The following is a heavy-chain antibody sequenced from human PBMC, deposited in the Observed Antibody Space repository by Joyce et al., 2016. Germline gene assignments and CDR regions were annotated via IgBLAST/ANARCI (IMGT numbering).Heavy chain of an antibody. CDR2: SSRDNTYI. CDR3: ARDVLTTVTKAYGY. CDR1: GFIFSSYS. D-gene: IGHD4-11*01. J-gene: IGHJ4*02. Sequence: EVQLVESGGGLVKPGESLRLSCTASGFIFSSYSMTWVRQEPGKGLEWVSSSSRDNTYIFHADAVKGRFTISRDNARNSLYLQMNSLRAEDTAVYYCARDVLTTVTKAYGYWGQGTLVAVSS. V-gene: IGHV3-21*01.